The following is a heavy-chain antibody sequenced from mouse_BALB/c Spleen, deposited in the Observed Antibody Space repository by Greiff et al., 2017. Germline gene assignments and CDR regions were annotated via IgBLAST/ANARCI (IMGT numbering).Heavy chain of an antibody. CDR2: IWTGGGT. D-gene: IGHD3-2*02. CDR1: GFSLTSYD. V-gene: IGHV2-9-2*01. CDR3: VRDQGTRYAMDY. Sequence: QVQLQQSGPGLVAPSQSLSITCTVSGFSLTSYDISWIRQPPGKGLEWLGVIWTGGGTNYNSAFMSRLSISKDNSKSQVFLKMNSLQTDDTAIYYCVRDQGTRYAMDYWGQGTSVTVSS. J-gene: IGHJ4*01.